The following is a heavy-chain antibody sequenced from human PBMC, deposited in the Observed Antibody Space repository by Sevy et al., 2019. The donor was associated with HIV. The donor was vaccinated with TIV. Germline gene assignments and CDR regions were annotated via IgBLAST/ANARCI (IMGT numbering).Heavy chain of an antibody. CDR1: GGSFSGYY. D-gene: IGHD3-3*01. J-gene: IGHJ6*02. V-gene: IGHV4-34*01. CDR2: INHSGST. Sequence: SETLSLTCAVYGGSFSGYYWSWIRQPPGKGLEWIGEINHSGSTNYNPSLKSRVTISVDTSKNQFSLKLSSVTAADTAVYYCARGRVLRFLEWSMRGSDYYYGMDVWGQGTTVTVSS. CDR3: ARGRVLRFLEWSMRGSDYYYGMDV.